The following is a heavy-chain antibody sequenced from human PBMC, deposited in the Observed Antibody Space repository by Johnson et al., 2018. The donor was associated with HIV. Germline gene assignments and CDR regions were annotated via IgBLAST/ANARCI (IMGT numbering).Heavy chain of an antibody. CDR3: AKDRKLRRGNGGWVENAFDI. D-gene: IGHD1-26*01. J-gene: IGHJ3*02. Sequence: VQLVESGGVVVQPGGSLRLSCAASGFTFDDYAMHWVRQAPGKGLEWVSLISWDGGSTYYADSVKGRFTISRGNSKNSLYLQMNSLRAEDTALYYCAKDRKLRRGNGGWVENAFDIWGQGTMVTGAS. CDR1: GFTFDDYA. CDR2: ISWDGGST. V-gene: IGHV3-43D*03.